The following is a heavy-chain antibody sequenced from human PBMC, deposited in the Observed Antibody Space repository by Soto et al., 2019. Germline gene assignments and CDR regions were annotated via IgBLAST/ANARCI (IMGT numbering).Heavy chain of an antibody. CDR2: IIPIFGTA. CDR1: GGTFSSYA. V-gene: IGHV1-69*01. Sequence: QVQLVQSGAEVKKPGSSVKVSCKASGGTFSSYAISWVRQAPGQGLEWLGGIIPIFGTANYAQKFQGRVTITADEATSTAYMELSSLRSEDTAVYYCSRTWVSDSSGYSPCAAYYYDGMDVWGQGTTVTVSS. J-gene: IGHJ6*02. D-gene: IGHD3-22*01. CDR3: SRTWVSDSSGYSPCAAYYYDGMDV.